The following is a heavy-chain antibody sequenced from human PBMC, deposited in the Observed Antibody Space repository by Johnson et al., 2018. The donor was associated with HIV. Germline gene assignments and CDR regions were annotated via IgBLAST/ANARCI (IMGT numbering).Heavy chain of an antibody. Sequence: GNNKYYADSVKGRFTISRDNSKNTLYLQMNSLRPEDTAVYFCAKYAGSGSSWEFAFDIWGQGTKVTVSS. CDR3: AKYAGSGSSWEFAFDI. V-gene: IGHV3-30*02. CDR2: GNNK. D-gene: IGHD3-10*01. J-gene: IGHJ3*02.